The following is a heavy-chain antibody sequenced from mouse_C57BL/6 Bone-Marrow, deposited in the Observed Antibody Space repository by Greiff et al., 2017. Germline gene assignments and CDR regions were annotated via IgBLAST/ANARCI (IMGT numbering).Heavy chain of an antibody. CDR1: GFTFSSYT. V-gene: IGHV5-9*01. D-gene: IGHD2-3*01. Sequence: EVMLVESGGGLVKPGGSLKLSCAASGFTFSSYTMSWVRQTPEKRLEWVATISGGGGNTYYPDSVKGRFTISRDNAKNTLYLHMSSLRSEDTALYYCARHPISIYDGYPLYFDVWGTGATVTVSS. CDR3: ARHPISIYDGYPLYFDV. CDR2: ISGGGGNT. J-gene: IGHJ1*03.